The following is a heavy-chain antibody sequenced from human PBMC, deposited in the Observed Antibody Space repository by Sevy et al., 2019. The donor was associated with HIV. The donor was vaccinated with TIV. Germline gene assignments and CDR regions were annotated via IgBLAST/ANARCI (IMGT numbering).Heavy chain of an antibody. J-gene: IGHJ4*02. CDR1: GYTFTNYA. Sequence: ASVKVSCKASGYTFTNYAMNWVRQAPGQRLEWMGWINTNTGNPTFAQGFTGRFVFSLDTSVSTAYLQIISLKSEDSAVYYCARGSYLNSYDSYYFDYWGQGTLVTVSS. D-gene: IGHD3-22*01. CDR3: ARGSYLNSYDSYYFDY. CDR2: INTNTGNP. V-gene: IGHV7-4-1*02.